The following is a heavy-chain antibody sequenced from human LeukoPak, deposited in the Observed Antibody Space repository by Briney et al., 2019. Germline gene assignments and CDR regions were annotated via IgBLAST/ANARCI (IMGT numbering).Heavy chain of an antibody. V-gene: IGHV4-59*08. D-gene: IGHD3-9*01. Sequence: SETLSLTCTVSGGSISSYYWSWIRQPPGKGLEWIGYIYHSGSTIYNPSLKSRVTISVDTSKNQFSLKLSSVTAADTAVYYCARHVWLQPFDYWGQGTLVTVSS. J-gene: IGHJ4*02. CDR3: ARHVWLQPFDY. CDR2: IYHSGST. CDR1: GGSISSYY.